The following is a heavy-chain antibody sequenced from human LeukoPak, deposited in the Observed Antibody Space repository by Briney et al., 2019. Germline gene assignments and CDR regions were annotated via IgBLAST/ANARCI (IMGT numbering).Heavy chain of an antibody. CDR3: ARGYGIAAAGYRH. CDR1: GGSFSGYY. V-gene: IGHV4-34*01. CDR2: INHSGST. J-gene: IGHJ1*01. D-gene: IGHD6-13*01. Sequence: SETLFLTCAVYGGSFSGYYWSWIRQPPGKGLEWIGEINHSGSTNYNPSLKSRVTISVDTSKNQFSLKLSSVTAADTAVYYCARGYGIAAAGYRHWGQGTLVTVSS.